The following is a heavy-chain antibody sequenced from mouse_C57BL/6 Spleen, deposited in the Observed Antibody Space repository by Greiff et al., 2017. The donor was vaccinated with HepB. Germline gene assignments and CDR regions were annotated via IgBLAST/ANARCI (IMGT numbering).Heavy chain of an antibody. J-gene: IGHJ3*01. CDR1: GYTFTSYW. D-gene: IGHD3-2*02. CDR2: IYPGSGST. V-gene: IGHV1-55*01. Sequence: QVQLQQSGAELVKPGASVKMSCKASGYTFTSYWITWVKQRPGQGLEWIGDIYPGSGSTNYNEKFKSKATLTVDTSSSTAYMQLSSLTSEDSAVYYCARSEGYSSGAFAYWGQGTLVTVSA. CDR3: ARSEGYSSGAFAY.